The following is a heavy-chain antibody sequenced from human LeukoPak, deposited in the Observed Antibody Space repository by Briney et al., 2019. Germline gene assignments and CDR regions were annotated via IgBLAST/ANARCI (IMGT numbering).Heavy chain of an antibody. CDR3: ARWEGGSYYDFDY. J-gene: IGHJ4*02. V-gene: IGHV4-34*01. CDR2: INHSGST. CDR1: CGSFRGYY. D-gene: IGHD1-26*01. Sequence: SETLSLTCAVYCGSFRGYYWSWIRQPPGKGLEWIGEINHSGSTNYNPSLKSRVTISVDTSKNQFSLKLSSVSAADTAVYYCARWEGGSYYDFDYWGQGTLVTVSS.